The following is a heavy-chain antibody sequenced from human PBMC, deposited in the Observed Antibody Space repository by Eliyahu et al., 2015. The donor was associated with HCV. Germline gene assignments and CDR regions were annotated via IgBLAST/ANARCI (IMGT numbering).Heavy chain of an antibody. CDR1: GGXFGSHT. Sequence: QVHLVQSGAEVKKPESSVKVSCKASGGXFGSHTISWVRQAPGQGLEWVGGVIPVFGTGNYAQKFQGRVTITADESTNTAYMELRSLRSEDTAVYYCVLEGGSSGPRWFDPWGQGTLVTVSS. CDR2: VIPVFGTG. V-gene: IGHV1-69*01. D-gene: IGHD6-19*01. J-gene: IGHJ5*02. CDR3: VLEGGSSGPRWFDP.